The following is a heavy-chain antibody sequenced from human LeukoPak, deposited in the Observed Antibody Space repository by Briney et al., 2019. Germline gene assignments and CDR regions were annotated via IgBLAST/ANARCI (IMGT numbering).Heavy chain of an antibody. D-gene: IGHD5-12*01. Sequence: GESLKISCKGSGYSFTNYWIGWVRQMPGKGLEWMGIIYPGDSDTRYSPSFQGHVTISADKSISTAYLQWNSLKASDTAMYYCARVDRRGYSDYTAILPDYWGQGTLVTVSS. V-gene: IGHV5-51*01. CDR1: GYSFTNYW. CDR2: IYPGDSDT. CDR3: ARVDRRGYSDYTAILPDY. J-gene: IGHJ4*02.